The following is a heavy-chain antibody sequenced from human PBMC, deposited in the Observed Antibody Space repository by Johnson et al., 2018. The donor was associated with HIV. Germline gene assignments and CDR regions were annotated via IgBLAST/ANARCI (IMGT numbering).Heavy chain of an antibody. V-gene: IGHV3-23*04. CDR3: AKDRPSSGWFDAFDI. CDR2: ISGSGGST. D-gene: IGHD6-19*01. J-gene: IGHJ3*02. CDR1: GFTFSSYA. Sequence: VQLVESGGGVVQPGRSLRLSCAASGFTFSSYAMSWVRQAPGKGLEWVSAISGSGGSTYYADSVKGRFTISSDNSTNTLYLQMNSLRAEDTAVYYCAKDRPSSGWFDAFDIWGQGTMVTVSS.